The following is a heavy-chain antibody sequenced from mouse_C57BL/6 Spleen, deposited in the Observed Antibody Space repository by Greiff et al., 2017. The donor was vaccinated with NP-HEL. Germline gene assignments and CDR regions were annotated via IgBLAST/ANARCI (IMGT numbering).Heavy chain of an antibody. CDR2: IDPSDSYT. D-gene: IGHD1-1*01. J-gene: IGHJ2*01. CDR1: GYTFTSYW. CDR3: ARGYYYGSSLYYFDY. Sequence: VQLQQPGAELVRPGTSVKLSCKASGYTFTSYWMHWVKQRPGQGLEWIGVIDPSDSYTNYNQKFKGKATLTVDTSSSTAYMQLSSLTSEDSAVYYCARGYYYGSSLYYFDYWGQCTTLTVSS. V-gene: IGHV1-59*01.